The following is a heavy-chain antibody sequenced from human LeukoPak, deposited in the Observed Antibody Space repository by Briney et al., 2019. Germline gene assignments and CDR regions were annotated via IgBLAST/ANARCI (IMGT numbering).Heavy chain of an antibody. CDR2: ISSSSSTI. D-gene: IGHD5-24*01. V-gene: IGHV3-48*04. CDR1: GFTFSSYS. Sequence: GGSLRLSCAASGFTFSSYSMNWVRQAPGKGLEWVSYISSSSSTIYYAGSVKGRFTISRDNAKNSLYLQMNSLRAEDTAVYYCARMGREGDGDFFDYWGQGTLVTVSS. J-gene: IGHJ4*02. CDR3: ARMGREGDGDFFDY.